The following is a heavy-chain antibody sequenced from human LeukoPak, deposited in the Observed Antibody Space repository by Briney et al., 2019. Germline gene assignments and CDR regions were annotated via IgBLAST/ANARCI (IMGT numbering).Heavy chain of an antibody. V-gene: IGHV3-53*01. J-gene: IGHJ4*02. CDR3: ARKAVNRNYFAY. CDR2: IYSGGST. Sequence: GGSLRLSCAAPGFTLSSHYMNWVRQAPGKGLEWVSVIYSGGSTYYADSVKGRFTISRDNSKNTLFLQMNSLRAEDTAVYYCARKAVNRNYFAYWGQGTLVTVSS. CDR1: GFTLSSHY. D-gene: IGHD4-17*01.